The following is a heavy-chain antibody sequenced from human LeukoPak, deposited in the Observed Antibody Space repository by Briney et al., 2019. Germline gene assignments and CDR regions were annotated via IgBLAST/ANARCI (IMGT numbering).Heavy chain of an antibody. CDR3: ARVMGNIVATFRISWFDP. V-gene: IGHV4-34*01. Sequence: SETLSLTCAVYGGSFSGYYWSWIRQPPGKGLEWIGEINHSGSTNYNPSLKSRVTISVDTSKNQFSLKLSSVTAADTAVYYCARVMGNIVATFRISWFDPWVQGTLVTVSS. CDR2: INHSGST. CDR1: GGSFSGYY. J-gene: IGHJ5*02. D-gene: IGHD5-12*01.